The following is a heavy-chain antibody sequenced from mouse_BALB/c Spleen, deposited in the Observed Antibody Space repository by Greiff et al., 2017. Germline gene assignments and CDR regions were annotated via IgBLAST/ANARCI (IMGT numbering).Heavy chain of an antibody. D-gene: IGHD1-1*01. CDR3: ARYYYGSSYWYFDV. Sequence: QVQLQQSGPELVKPGASVRISCKASGYTFTSYYIHWVKQRPGQGLEWIGWIYPGNVNTKYNEKFKGKATLTADKSSSPAYMQLSSLTSEDSAVYFCARYYYGSSYWYFDVWGAGTTVTVSS. CDR1: GYTFTSYY. J-gene: IGHJ1*01. V-gene: IGHV1S56*01. CDR2: IYPGNVNT.